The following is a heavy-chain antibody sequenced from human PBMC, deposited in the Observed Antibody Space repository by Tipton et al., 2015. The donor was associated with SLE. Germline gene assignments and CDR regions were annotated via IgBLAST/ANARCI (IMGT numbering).Heavy chain of an antibody. CDR2: IYTTVSA. D-gene: IGHD4-11*01. Sequence: TLSLTCTVSGGSISTYYWSWIRQPAGKGLEWIGRIYTTVSANYNPSLKSRVTMSLDTSKNQFSLQLSSVTAADTAVYYCAREFLNPVTTVHYYFDLWGRGTLVTVSS. CDR1: GGSISTYY. CDR3: AREFLNPVTTVHYYFDL. J-gene: IGHJ2*01. V-gene: IGHV4-4*07.